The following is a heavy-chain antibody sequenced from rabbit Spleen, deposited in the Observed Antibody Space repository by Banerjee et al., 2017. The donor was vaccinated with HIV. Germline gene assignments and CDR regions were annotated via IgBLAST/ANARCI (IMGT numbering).Heavy chain of an antibody. CDR1: GFSFSSRYW. V-gene: IGHV1S40*01. CDR3: VRGASSSGYYSL. J-gene: IGHJ4*01. CDR2: IYTGDGGT. Sequence: QSLVESGGGLVQPEGSLTLTCTASGFSFSSRYWMCWVRQAPGKGLEWIGCIYTGDGGTYYASWAKGRFTISKTSTTVTLQMTSLTVADTATYFCVRGASSSGYYSLWGQGTLVTVS. D-gene: IGHD1-1*01.